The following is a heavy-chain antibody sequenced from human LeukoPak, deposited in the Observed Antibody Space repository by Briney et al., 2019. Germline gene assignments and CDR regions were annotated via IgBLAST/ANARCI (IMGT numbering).Heavy chain of an antibody. CDR1: GGSISSGGYY. CDR2: IYYSGST. Sequence: PSQTLSLTSTVSGGSISSGGYYWSWIRQHPGKGLEWIGYIYYSGSTYYNPSLKSRVTISVDTSKNQFSLKLSSVTAADTAVYYCARAVVSGLEWLERYFDYWGQGTLVTVSS. V-gene: IGHV4-31*03. CDR3: ARAVVSGLEWLERYFDY. J-gene: IGHJ4*02. D-gene: IGHD6-19*01.